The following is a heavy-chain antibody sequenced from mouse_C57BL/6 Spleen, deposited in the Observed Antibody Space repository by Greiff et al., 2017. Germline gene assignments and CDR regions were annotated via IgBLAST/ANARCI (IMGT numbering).Heavy chain of an antibody. D-gene: IGHD5-1*01. V-gene: IGHV1-9*01. CDR3: ARWRDVYLFAY. J-gene: IGHJ3*01. CDR1: GYTFTGYW. CDR2: ILPASGST. Sequence: QVQLQQSGAELMKPGASVQLSCKATGYTFTGYWIAWVKQRPGHGLEWIGEILPASGSTNYNQKFTGKATFTADTSSNTAYMQLSSLTTEDSASYYGARWRDVYLFAYWGQGTLVTVAA.